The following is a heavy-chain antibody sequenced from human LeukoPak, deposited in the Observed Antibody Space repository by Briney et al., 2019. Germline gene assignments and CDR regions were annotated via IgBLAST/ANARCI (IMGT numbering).Heavy chain of an antibody. D-gene: IGHD3-10*01. V-gene: IGHV1-18*01. CDR2: ISAYNGNT. CDR3: AXXXXMVRGTPVPLDY. Sequence: EASVKVSCKASGYTFTSYGISWVRQAPGQGLEWMGWISAYNGNTNYAQKLQGRVTMTTDTSTSTAYMELRRLRSDDTAVYYSAXXXXMVRGTPVPLDYWGQGTLVTVSS. J-gene: IGHJ4*02. CDR1: GYTFTSYG.